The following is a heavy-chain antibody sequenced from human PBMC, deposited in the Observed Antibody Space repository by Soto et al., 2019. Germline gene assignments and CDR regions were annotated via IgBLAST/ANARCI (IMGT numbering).Heavy chain of an antibody. V-gene: IGHV4-34*01. D-gene: IGHD3-10*01. J-gene: IGHJ4*02. CDR2: INHSGST. CDR3: ARHRYYGSGSYLGY. Sequence: SETLSLTCAVYGGSFSGYYWSWIRQPPGKGLEWIGEINHSGSTNYNPSLKSRVTISVDTSKNQFSLKLSSVTAADTAVYYCARHRYYGSGSYLGYWGQGTLVTVSS. CDR1: GGSFSGYY.